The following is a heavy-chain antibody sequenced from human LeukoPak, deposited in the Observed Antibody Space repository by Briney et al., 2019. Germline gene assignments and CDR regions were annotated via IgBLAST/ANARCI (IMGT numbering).Heavy chain of an antibody. CDR2: IRSNSNYI. D-gene: IGHD3-16*02. CDR1: GFTFSSYE. J-gene: IGHJ4*02. Sequence: PGGSLRLSCAASGFTFSSYEMNWLRQAPGKGLEWVSSIRSNSNYIYYADSVKGRFTISRDNAKNSLYLQMNSLRVEDTAVYYCASKGVIDYWGQGTLVTVSS. V-gene: IGHV3-21*01. CDR3: ASKGVIDY.